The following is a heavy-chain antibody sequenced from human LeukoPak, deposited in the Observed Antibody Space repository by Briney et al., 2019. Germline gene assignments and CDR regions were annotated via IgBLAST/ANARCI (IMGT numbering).Heavy chain of an antibody. Sequence: PGGSLRLSCRGYGFTFGDHAMSWVRQAPGKGLGWEGFIRSKAYRGTTEYAASVKGRFTISRDDSASIAYLQMNSLKTEDTAVYYCARGPIQLWIHNAMDVWGQGTTATVSS. J-gene: IGHJ6*02. D-gene: IGHD5-18*01. CDR2: IRSKAYRGTT. V-gene: IGHV3-49*04. CDR1: GFTFGDHA. CDR3: ARGPIQLWIHNAMDV.